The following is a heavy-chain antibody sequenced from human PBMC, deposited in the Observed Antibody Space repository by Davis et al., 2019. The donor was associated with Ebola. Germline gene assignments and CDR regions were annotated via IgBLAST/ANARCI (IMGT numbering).Heavy chain of an antibody. Sequence: GESLKISCAASGFTFSSYWMGWVRQAPGEGLEWVANIKQDGSEKYYVDSVKGRFTISRDNAKNSLYLQMNSLRAEDTAVYYCASGDGRGSSYDMDVWGQGTTVTVSS. D-gene: IGHD5-12*01. CDR1: GFTFSSYW. J-gene: IGHJ6*02. V-gene: IGHV3-7*03. CDR2: IKQDGSEK. CDR3: ASGDGRGSSYDMDV.